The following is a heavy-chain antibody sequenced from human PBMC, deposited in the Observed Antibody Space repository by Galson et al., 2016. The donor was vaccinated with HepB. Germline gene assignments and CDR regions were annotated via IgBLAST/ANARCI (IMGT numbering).Heavy chain of an antibody. V-gene: IGHV3-30*18. D-gene: IGHD1-26*01. J-gene: IGHJ4*02. CDR3: AKDRERVAYIFDY. CDR1: GFTFSIYG. CDR2: ISYDGSNK. Sequence: SLRLSCAASGFTFSIYGMHWVRQAPGKGLEWVAVISYDGSNKYYADSVKGRFTISRDNSKTTVHLQMNSLRAEDTAVYYCAKDRERVAYIFDYWGQGTLVTVSS.